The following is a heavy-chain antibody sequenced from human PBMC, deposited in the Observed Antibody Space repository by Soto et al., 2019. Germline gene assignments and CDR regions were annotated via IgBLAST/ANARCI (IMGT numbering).Heavy chain of an antibody. Sequence: EVQLVESGGGLVQPGGSLRLSCAASGFTFSIYTMNWVRQAPGKGLEWVSYISSSSSTIYYADSVRGRFTISRDNAKNSLYLQMNSPRDEDTAVYYCARESKDYYGMDVWGQGTTVTVSS. CDR2: ISSSSSTI. CDR3: ARESKDYYGMDV. J-gene: IGHJ6*02. V-gene: IGHV3-48*02. D-gene: IGHD4-4*01. CDR1: GFTFSIYT.